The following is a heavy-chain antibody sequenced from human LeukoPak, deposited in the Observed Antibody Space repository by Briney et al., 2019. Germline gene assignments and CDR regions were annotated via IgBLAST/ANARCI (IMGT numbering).Heavy chain of an antibody. CDR3: ARGYDSSGYFSD. D-gene: IGHD3-22*01. J-gene: IGHJ4*02. V-gene: IGHV7-4-1*02. CDR2: IDTNTGNP. CDR1: GYTFSSNA. Sequence: ASVKVSCKASGYTFSSNAINWVRQAPGQGLESMGWIDTNTGNPTYAQGFTGQLVFSLDTSVSTAYLQISSLKAEDTAEYFCARGYDSSGYFSDWGQGTLVTVSS.